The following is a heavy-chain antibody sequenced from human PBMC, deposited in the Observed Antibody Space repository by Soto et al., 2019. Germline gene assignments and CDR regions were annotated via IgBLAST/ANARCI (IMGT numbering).Heavy chain of an antibody. CDR3: ARDRGGPPLRYYYGMDV. Sequence: QVQLVESGGGVVQPGRSLRLSCAASGFTFSSYGMHWVRQAPGKGLEWVAVIWYDGSNKYYADSVKGRFTISRDNSKNTLDLQMNSLRAEDTAVYYCARDRGGPPLRYYYGMDVWGQGTTVTVSS. J-gene: IGHJ6*02. CDR1: GFTFSSYG. D-gene: IGHD2-15*01. V-gene: IGHV3-33*01. CDR2: IWYDGSNK.